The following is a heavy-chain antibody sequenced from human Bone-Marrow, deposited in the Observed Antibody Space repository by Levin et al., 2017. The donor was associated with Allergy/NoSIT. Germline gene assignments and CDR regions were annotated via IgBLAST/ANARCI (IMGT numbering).Heavy chain of an antibody. D-gene: IGHD2-8*02. CDR1: GYTFTRYY. V-gene: IGHV1-2*06. CDR3: ARQHRYCTGGVCYALDY. Sequence: GASVKVSCKASGYTFTRYYMHWVRQAPGQGLEWMGRINPNSGGTNYAQKFQGRVTMTRDTSISTAYMELSRLRSDDTAVYYCARQHRYCTGGVCYALDYWGQGTLVTVSS. J-gene: IGHJ4*02. CDR2: INPNSGGT.